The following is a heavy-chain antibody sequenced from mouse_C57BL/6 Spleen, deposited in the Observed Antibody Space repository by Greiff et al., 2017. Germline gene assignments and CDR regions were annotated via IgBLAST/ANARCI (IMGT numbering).Heavy chain of an antibody. V-gene: IGHV2-2*01. CDR2: IWSGGST. CDR1: GFSLTSYG. D-gene: IGHD1-1*01. J-gene: IGHJ1*03. Sequence: VKLMESGPGLVQPSQSLSITCPVSGFSLTSYGVHWVRQSPGKGLEWLGVIWSGGSTDYNAVFISRLSISKDNSKSQVFFKMNSRQADDTAIYYCASYYYGSSYWYFDVWGTGTTVTVSS. CDR3: ASYYYGSSYWYFDV.